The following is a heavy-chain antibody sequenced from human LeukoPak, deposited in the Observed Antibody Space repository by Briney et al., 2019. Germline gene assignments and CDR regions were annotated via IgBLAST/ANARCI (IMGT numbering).Heavy chain of an antibody. CDR3: ARGGGTMIVTVPDY. Sequence: ASVKVSCKASGYIFYIYAMIWVRQAPGQGPELMGWINTNTGNPTYAQGFTGRFVFSLDTSVSTAYLQISSLKAEDTAVYYCARGGGTMIVTVPDYWGQGTLVTVSS. D-gene: IGHD3-22*01. J-gene: IGHJ4*02. V-gene: IGHV7-4-1*02. CDR2: INTNTGNP. CDR1: GYIFYIYA.